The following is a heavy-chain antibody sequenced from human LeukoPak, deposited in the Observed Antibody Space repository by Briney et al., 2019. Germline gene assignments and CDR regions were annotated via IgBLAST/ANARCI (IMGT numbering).Heavy chain of an antibody. Sequence: ASVKVSCKPSGSTFTNYGISWVRQAPGLGLEWMGWISAYNGNTNYAQKVQGRVTMTTDTSTSTAYMELRSLRFDDTAVYYCARDQSVRLLQTSSTYFKHVFAIWGQGSMVTVSS. J-gene: IGHJ3*02. D-gene: IGHD6-13*01. CDR3: ARDQSVRLLQTSSTYFKHVFAI. V-gene: IGHV1-18*01. CDR1: GSTFTNYG. CDR2: ISAYNGNT.